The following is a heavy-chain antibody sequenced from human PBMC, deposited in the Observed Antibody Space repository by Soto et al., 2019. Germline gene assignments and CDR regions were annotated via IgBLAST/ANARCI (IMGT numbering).Heavy chain of an antibody. CDR2: ISSSSSYI. Sequence: GSLRLSCAASGFTFSSYSMNWVRQAPGKGLEWVSSISSSSSYIYYADSVKGRLTISRDNAKNSLYLQMNSLRAEDTAVYYCARDSAYCGGDCYSDFDYWGQGT. J-gene: IGHJ4*02. CDR1: GFTFSSYS. V-gene: IGHV3-21*01. CDR3: ARDSAYCGGDCYSDFDY. D-gene: IGHD2-21*02.